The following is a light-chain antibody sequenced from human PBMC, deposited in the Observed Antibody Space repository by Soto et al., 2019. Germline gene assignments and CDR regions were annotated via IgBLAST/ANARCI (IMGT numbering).Light chain of an antibody. Sequence: EIVLTQSPASLSVSPGESATLSCRASQSVSSNLAWYQQKPGQPPRLLIYGASTRATAVPARFSGSGSGTDFTLTISSLQSEAFAVYFCQQYHDWRSFGQGTKVESK. CDR3: QQYHDWRS. CDR1: QSVSSN. J-gene: IGKJ1*01. V-gene: IGKV3-15*01. CDR2: GAS.